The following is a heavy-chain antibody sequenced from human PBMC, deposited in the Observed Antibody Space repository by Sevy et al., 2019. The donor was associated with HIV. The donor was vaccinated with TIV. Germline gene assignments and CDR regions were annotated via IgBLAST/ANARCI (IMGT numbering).Heavy chain of an antibody. V-gene: IGHV4-4*07. J-gene: IGHJ4*02. CDR1: GGSISGSY. D-gene: IGHD6-13*01. CDR2: IYPSGNT. Sequence: SETLSLTCTVSGGSISGSYWSWIRQSAGKGLEWIGRIYPSGNTNYNPPLKSRVTMSVDTSKNHFSLKLTSVTAADTAAYYCAREDSSTWCFHFWGQGTLVTVSS. CDR3: AREDSSTWCFHF.